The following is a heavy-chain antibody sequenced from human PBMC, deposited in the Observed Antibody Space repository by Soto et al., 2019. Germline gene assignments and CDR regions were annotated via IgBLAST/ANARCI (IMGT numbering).Heavy chain of an antibody. CDR1: GDSVSSNSAA. J-gene: IGHJ5*02. CDR2: TYYRSKWYN. V-gene: IGHV6-1*01. Sequence: SQTLSLTCVISGDSVSSNSAAWNWIRQSPSRGLEWLGRTYYRSKWYNDYAVSVKSRITINPDTSKNQFSLQLNSVTPEDTAVYYCARERMDSSGWYSRWFDPWGQGTLVTVSS. D-gene: IGHD6-19*01. CDR3: ARERMDSSGWYSRWFDP.